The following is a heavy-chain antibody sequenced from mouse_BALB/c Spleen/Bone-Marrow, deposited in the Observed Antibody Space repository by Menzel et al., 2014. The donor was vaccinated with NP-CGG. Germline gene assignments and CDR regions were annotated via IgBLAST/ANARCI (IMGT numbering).Heavy chain of an antibody. Sequence: QVQLKQSGPGLVAPSQSLSITCTVSGFSLTGYGVNWVRRPPGKGLEWLGMIWGDGSTDYNSALKSRLSISKDNPKSQVFLKMNSLQTDDTARYYCARDGGYGWFAYWGQGTLVTVSA. CDR2: IWGDGST. CDR3: ARDGGYGWFAY. D-gene: IGHD2-2*01. V-gene: IGHV2-6-7*01. CDR1: GFSLTGYG. J-gene: IGHJ3*01.